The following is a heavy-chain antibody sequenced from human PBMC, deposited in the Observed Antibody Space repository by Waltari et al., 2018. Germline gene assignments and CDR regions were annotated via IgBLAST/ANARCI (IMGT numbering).Heavy chain of an antibody. D-gene: IGHD3-22*01. CDR2: IDWDDDK. CDR1: GFSLSTSGMC. Sequence: QVTLKESGPVLVKPTQTLTLTCTFSGFSLSTSGMCVSWIRQPPGKALEWLARIDWDDDKFYSTSLKTRLTISKDTSKNQVVLTMTNMDPVDTATYYCARIVYDSSGYPGPADYWGQGTLVTVSS. J-gene: IGHJ4*02. CDR3: ARIVYDSSGYPGPADY. V-gene: IGHV2-70*16.